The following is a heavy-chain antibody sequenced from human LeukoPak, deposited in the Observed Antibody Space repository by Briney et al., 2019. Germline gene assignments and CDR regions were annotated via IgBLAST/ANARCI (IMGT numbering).Heavy chain of an antibody. D-gene: IGHD3-22*01. V-gene: IGHV4-61*08. CDR2: IYYSGST. CDR1: GGSVSNAGCY. CDR3: ARHSSGYYFDY. Sequence: PSETLSLACTVSGGSVSNAGCYWTWIRQPPRKGLEWIGYIYYSGSTNYNPSLKSRVTISVDTSKNQFSLKLSSVTAADTAVYYCARHSSGYYFDYWGQGTLVTVSS. J-gene: IGHJ4*02.